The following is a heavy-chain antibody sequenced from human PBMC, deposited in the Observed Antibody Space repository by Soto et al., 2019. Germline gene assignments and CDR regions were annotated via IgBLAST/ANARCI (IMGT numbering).Heavy chain of an antibody. CDR3: TGEVASGY. CDR1: GFTVSTYG. J-gene: IGHJ4*02. D-gene: IGHD2-8*02. V-gene: IGHV3-30*03. Sequence: QVQLVESGGGVVQPGRSLRLSCAVSGFTVSTYGMHWVRQAPGKGLEWVAVISRDGGTKYYADSVKGRFTISRDNSRNTLILKINRLRDDDMAVYYCTGEVASGYWVQGTLVTVSS. CDR2: ISRDGGTK.